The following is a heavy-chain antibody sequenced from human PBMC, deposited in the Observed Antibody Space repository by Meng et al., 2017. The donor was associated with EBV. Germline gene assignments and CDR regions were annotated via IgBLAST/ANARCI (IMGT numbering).Heavy chain of an antibody. CDR1: GYTFTSYA. CDR3: ARSGATIFGVVIPTYYFDY. CDR2: INAGNGNT. Sequence: QVQFGESGAEVKKPGASVKVSCKASGYTFTSYAMHWVRQAPGQRLEWMGWINAGNGNTKYSQKFQGRVTITRDTSASTAYMELSSLRSEDTAVYYCARSGATIFGVVIPTYYFDYWGQGTLVTVSS. V-gene: IGHV1-3*01. D-gene: IGHD3-3*01. J-gene: IGHJ4*02.